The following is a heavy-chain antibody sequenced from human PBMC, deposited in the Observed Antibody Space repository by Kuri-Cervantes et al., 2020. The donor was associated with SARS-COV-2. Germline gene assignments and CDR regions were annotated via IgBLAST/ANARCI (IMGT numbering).Heavy chain of an antibody. CDR1: GFTFSSYA. CDR3: AKCRGDFWSGYYLDY. D-gene: IGHD3-3*01. Sequence: GGSLRLSCAAPGFTFSSYAMSWVRQAPGKGLEWVSAISGSGGSTYYADSVKGRFTISRDNSKNTLYLQMNSLRAEDTAVYDCAKCRGDFWSGYYLDYWGQGTLVTVSS. CDR2: ISGSGGST. V-gene: IGHV3-23*01. J-gene: IGHJ4*02.